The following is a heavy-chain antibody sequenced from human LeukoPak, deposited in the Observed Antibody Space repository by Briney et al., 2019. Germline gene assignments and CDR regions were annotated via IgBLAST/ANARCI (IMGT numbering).Heavy chain of an antibody. Sequence: GRSLRLSCAASGFTLSSYAMHWVRQAPGKGLEWVAVISYDGSNKYYADSVKGRFTISRDNSKNTLYLQMNSLRAEDTAVYYCARGDRRWLQFNFFDYWGQGTLVTVSS. CDR1: GFTLSSYA. CDR3: ARGDRRWLQFNFFDY. CDR2: ISYDGSNK. D-gene: IGHD5-24*01. J-gene: IGHJ4*02. V-gene: IGHV3-30-3*01.